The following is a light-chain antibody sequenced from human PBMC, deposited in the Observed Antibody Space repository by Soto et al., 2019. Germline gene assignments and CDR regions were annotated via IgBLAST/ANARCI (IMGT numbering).Light chain of an antibody. J-gene: IGLJ2*01. CDR3: AVWDNSLNGVA. Sequence: QSVLTQPPSVSGAPGQRVTISCTGSSSNIGAGYDVHWYQQLPGTAPKLVMYGTTNRPSGVPDRFSGSKSGTSASLAITGLQAEDEADYYCAVWDNSLNGVAFGGGTKLTVL. V-gene: IGLV1-40*01. CDR2: GTT. CDR1: SSNIGAGYD.